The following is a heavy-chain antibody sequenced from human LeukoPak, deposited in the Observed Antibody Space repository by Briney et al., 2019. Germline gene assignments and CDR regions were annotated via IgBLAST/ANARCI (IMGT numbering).Heavy chain of an antibody. CDR1: GGSFSGYY. CDR2: INHSGST. V-gene: IGHV4-34*01. J-gene: IGHJ2*01. D-gene: IGHD3-3*01. Sequence: SETLSLTCAVYGGSFSGYYWSWIRQPPGKGLEWIGEINHSGSTNYNPSLKSRVTISVDTSKNQFSLKLSSVTAADTAVYYCARVPYYDFWSGYRGARSYWYFDLWGRGTLVTVSS. CDR3: ARVPYYDFWSGYRGARSYWYFDL.